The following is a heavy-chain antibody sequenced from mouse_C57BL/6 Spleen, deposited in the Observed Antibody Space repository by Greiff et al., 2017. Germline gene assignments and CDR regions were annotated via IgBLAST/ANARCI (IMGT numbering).Heavy chain of an antibody. V-gene: IGHV2-9-1*01. CDR1: GFSLTSYA. Sequence: VKLMESGPGLVAPSQSLSITCTVSGFSLTSYAISWVRQPPGKGLEWLGVIWTGGGTNYNSALKSRLSISKDNSKSQVFLKMNSLQTDDTARYYCASYYGSSTGFSYWGQGTLVTVSA. CDR2: IWTGGGT. D-gene: IGHD1-1*01. CDR3: ASYYGSSTGFSY. J-gene: IGHJ3*01.